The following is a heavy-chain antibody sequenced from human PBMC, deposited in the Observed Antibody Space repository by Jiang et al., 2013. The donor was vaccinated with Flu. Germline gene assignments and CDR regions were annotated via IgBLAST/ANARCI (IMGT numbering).Heavy chain of an antibody. V-gene: IGHV4-39*07. CDR2: IYDSGST. D-gene: IGHD5-12*01. CDR3: ARAQKYSGFELPYFDF. CDR1: GGSISSSSYY. J-gene: IGHJ4*02. Sequence: GPGLVKPSETLSLTCTVSGGSISSSSYYWVWIRQPPGKGLEWIGSIYDSGSTYYNPSLKSRVTMSVDTSKNQFSLRLRSVTAADTAMYYCARAQKYSGFELPYFDFWGQGTLVTVSS.